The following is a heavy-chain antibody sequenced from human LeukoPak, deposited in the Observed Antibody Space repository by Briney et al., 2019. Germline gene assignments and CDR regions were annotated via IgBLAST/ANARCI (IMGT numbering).Heavy chain of an antibody. D-gene: IGHD3-9*01. CDR2: ISSGGDII. J-gene: IGHJ3*02. CDR3: AKGSLYDILTGYHPAGAFDI. V-gene: IGHV3-11*01. CDR1: GFTFTDHY. Sequence: KPGGSLRLSCAASGFTFTDHYMSWVRQAPGKGLEWVSYISSGGDIIYYADSVKGRFTISRDNAKNSLFLQMNSLRAEDTALYYCAKGSLYDILTGYHPAGAFDIWGQGTMVTVSS.